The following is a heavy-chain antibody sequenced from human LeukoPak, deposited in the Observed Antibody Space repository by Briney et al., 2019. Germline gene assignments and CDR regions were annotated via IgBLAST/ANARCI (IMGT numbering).Heavy chain of an antibody. J-gene: IGHJ4*02. D-gene: IGHD6-19*01. V-gene: IGHV3-23*01. CDR3: AKDPVAGTGSDY. CDR1: GFTFSSYI. Sequence: GGSLRLSCAASGFTFSSYIVTWVRQAPGKGLEWVSSISGSGSTTYFADSVKGRFTISRDNSKNTLYLQMNSLRAEDTAVYYCAKDPVAGTGSDYWGQGTLVTVSS. CDR2: ISGSGSTT.